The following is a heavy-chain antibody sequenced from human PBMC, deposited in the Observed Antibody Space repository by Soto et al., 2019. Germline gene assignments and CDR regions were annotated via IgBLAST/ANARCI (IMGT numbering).Heavy chain of an antibody. CDR3: AREGRPFDP. V-gene: IGHV1-69*08. CDR2: IIPILGIA. CDR1: GGTFSSYT. Sequence: QVQLVQSGAEVKKPGSSVKVSCKASGGTFSSYTISWVRQAPGQGLEWMGRIIPILGIANYAQKFQGRVTITEDKATSTAYMELSSLRSEDPAVYYCAREGRPFDPWGQGTLVTVSS. D-gene: IGHD3-10*01. J-gene: IGHJ5*02.